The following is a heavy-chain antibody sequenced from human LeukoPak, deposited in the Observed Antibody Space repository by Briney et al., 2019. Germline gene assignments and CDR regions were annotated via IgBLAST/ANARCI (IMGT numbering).Heavy chain of an antibody. D-gene: IGHD4-17*01. CDR2: INHSGST. V-gene: IGHV4-39*07. CDR1: GGSIRSSYYY. J-gene: IGHJ4*02. CDR3: ARGGTTVTTVDY. Sequence: SETLSLTCTVSGGSIRSSYYYWGWIRQPPGKGLEWIGEINHSGSTNYNPSLKSRVTISVDTSKNQFSLKLSSVTAADTAVYYCARGGTTVTTVDYWGQGTLVTVSS.